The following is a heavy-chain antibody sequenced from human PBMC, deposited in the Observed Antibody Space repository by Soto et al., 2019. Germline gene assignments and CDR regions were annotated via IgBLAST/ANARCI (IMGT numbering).Heavy chain of an antibody. Sequence: GGSLRLSCEASGFTLSTYWMHWVRQVPGKGLVWVSRIKTDGTTTTYADSVKGRFSISRDNAKNMLYLQMNNLRVEDTAVYYCATEGNENGYKYFDYWGQGTLVTVSS. J-gene: IGHJ4*02. CDR2: IKTDGTTT. V-gene: IGHV3-74*03. D-gene: IGHD5-12*01. CDR1: GFTLSTYW. CDR3: ATEGNENGYKYFDY.